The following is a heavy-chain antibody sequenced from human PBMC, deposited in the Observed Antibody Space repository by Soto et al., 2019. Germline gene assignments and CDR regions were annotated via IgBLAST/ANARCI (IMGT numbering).Heavy chain of an antibody. J-gene: IGHJ5*02. CDR3: AKERVRFLDA. D-gene: IGHD3-3*01. CDR2: ITWNSVST. CDR1: GFSFDDFA. V-gene: IGHV3-9*01. Sequence: QLVESGGGLVQPGGSLRLSCVASGFSFDDFAMHWVRQAPGKGLEWISGITWNSVSTDYANSVKGRFTVSRDNAKNSLYLQMSSLTTEDTALYFCAKERVRFLDAWGQGTLVTGS.